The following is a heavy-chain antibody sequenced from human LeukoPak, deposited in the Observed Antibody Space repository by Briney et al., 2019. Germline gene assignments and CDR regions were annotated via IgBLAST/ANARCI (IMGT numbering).Heavy chain of an antibody. J-gene: IGHJ2*01. CDR1: GFTFSDYY. CDR2: ISASGSYT. Sequence: PGGSLRLSCAASGFTFSDYYMSWIRQAPGKGLEWVSKISASGSYTNDADSVKGRFTISRANAKNSLYLHMNSLRAEDTAVYYCAREDKWYFDLWGRGTLVTVSS. CDR3: AREDKWYFDL. V-gene: IGHV3-11*05.